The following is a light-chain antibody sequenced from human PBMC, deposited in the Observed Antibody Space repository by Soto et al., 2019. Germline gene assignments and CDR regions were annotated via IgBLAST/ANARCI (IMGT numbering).Light chain of an antibody. V-gene: IGLV2-11*01. CDR3: CSYAGSYTYV. Sequence: QSALTQPRSVSGSPGQSLTISCTGTSSDVGDYDYVSWYQKHPGKAPQLIIFDVRRRPSGVPDRFSGSKSGNTASLTISGLQAEDEADYYCCSYAGSYTYVFGTGTKLTVL. CDR2: DVR. J-gene: IGLJ1*01. CDR1: SSDVGDYDY.